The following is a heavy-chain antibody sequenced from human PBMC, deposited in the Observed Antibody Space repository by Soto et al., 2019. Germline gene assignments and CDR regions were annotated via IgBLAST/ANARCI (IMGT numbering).Heavy chain of an antibody. J-gene: IGHJ4*01. CDR1: GCSSSRGGDS. CDR3: ASRYGGNFAY. V-gene: IGHV4-30-2*02. D-gene: IGHD3-16*02. Sequence: LTRTGAVSGCSSSRGGDSWSWIRQPPGKGLEWIGYMYHSGSTYYNPSLKSRVTISVDTSKNQFSLKLSSVTAADTAVYYCASRYGGNFAYWGHGTLAILSS. CDR2: MYHSGST.